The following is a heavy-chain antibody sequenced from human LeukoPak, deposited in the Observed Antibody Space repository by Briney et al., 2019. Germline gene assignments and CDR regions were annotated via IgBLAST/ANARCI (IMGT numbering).Heavy chain of an antibody. CDR1: GGSISSYY. V-gene: IGHV4-59*01. CDR3: VRGGGYERIFDY. D-gene: IGHD5-12*01. Sequence: KPSETLSLTCTVPGGSISSYYWSWIRQPPGKGLEWIGDIYYSGSTNYNPSLKSRVTISVDTSKRQFSLKLSSVTAADTAVYYCVRGGGYERIFDYWGQGTLVTVSS. CDR2: IYYSGST. J-gene: IGHJ4*02.